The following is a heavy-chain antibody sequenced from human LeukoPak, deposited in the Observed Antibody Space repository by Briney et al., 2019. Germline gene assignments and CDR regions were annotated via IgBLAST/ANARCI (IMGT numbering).Heavy chain of an antibody. CDR1: GFTFSSYS. J-gene: IGHJ6*04. Sequence: PGGSLRLSCAASGFTFSSYSMNWVRQAPGKGLEWVSYISSSSSTIYYADSVKGRFTISRDNAKNSLYLQMNSLRAEDTAVYYCARDAGGRRRYCSSTSCYLVYSGYDTPVVWGKGTTVTVSS. CDR3: ARDAGGRRRYCSSTSCYLVYSGYDTPVV. D-gene: IGHD2-2*01. CDR2: ISSSSSTI. V-gene: IGHV3-48*04.